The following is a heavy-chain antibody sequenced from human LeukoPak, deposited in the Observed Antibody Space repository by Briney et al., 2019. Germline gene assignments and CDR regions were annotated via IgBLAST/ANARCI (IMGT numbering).Heavy chain of an antibody. CDR1: GFTFSSYG. Sequence: GRSLRLSCAASGFTFSSYGMHWVRQAPGKGLEWVAVMWYDGGNKYYADSVKGRFTISRDNSKNTLYLQMHSLRAEDTAVYYCARDEVTTPRDWGQGTLVTVSS. V-gene: IGHV3-33*01. CDR2: MWYDGGNK. CDR3: ARDEVTTPRD. J-gene: IGHJ4*02. D-gene: IGHD4-17*01.